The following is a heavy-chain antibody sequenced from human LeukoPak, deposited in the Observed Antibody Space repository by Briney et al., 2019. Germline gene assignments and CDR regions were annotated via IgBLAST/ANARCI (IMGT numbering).Heavy chain of an antibody. CDR2: IYYSGST. D-gene: IGHD2-15*01. CDR1: GGSISSSSYY. Sequence: KPSETLSLTCTVSGGSISSSSYYWGWIRQPPGKGLEWIGSIYYSGSTYYNPSLKSQVTISVDTSKNQFSLKLSSVTAADTAVYYCARRPRHIVVVVAATDYFDYWGQGTLVTVSS. J-gene: IGHJ4*02. V-gene: IGHV4-39*01. CDR3: ARRPRHIVVVVAATDYFDY.